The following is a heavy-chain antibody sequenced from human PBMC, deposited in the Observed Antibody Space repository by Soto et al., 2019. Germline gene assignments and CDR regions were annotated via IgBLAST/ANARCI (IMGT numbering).Heavy chain of an antibody. J-gene: IGHJ4*02. CDR3: AREVPYGYSRFDY. Sequence: QVHLVQSGAEVKKPGASVKVSCKTSGYTFTNNVIHWVRQDPGQRLEWMGWVNAGNDNTKWSREFQGRLALTKDTSATTAYMELSSLTSEDTAIYFCAREVPYGYSRFDYWGQGTLVTVSS. CDR1: GYTFTNNV. D-gene: IGHD5-18*01. V-gene: IGHV1-3*01. CDR2: VNAGNDNT.